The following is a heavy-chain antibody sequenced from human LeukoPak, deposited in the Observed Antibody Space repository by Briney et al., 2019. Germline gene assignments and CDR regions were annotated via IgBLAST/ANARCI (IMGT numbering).Heavy chain of an antibody. CDR3: ATRGGKWLRFPVDY. Sequence: SETLSLTCAVSGGSIITNNYNWGWIRQPPGKGLEWIGSIHYSGSTYDNPSLKSRVTLSVDTSKNQFSLKVNSVTAADTAVYYCATRGGKWLRFPVDYWGQGTLVTVSS. V-gene: IGHV4-39*07. CDR1: GGSIITNNYN. J-gene: IGHJ4*02. D-gene: IGHD5-12*01. CDR2: IHYSGST.